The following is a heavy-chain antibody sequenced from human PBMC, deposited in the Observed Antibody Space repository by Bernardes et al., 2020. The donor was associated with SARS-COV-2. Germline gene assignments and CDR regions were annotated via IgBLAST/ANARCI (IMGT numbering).Heavy chain of an antibody. D-gene: IGHD4-17*01. CDR1: GFTFSRYW. J-gene: IGHJ4*02. CDR3: ARVRVRDYALHPHDY. V-gene: IGHV3-74*01. CDR2: IKSDGSST. Sequence: GGSLRLSCAASGFTFSRYWMHWVRQAPGKGLVWVSRIKSDGSSTDYADSVKGRFTISRDNANNMLYLQMSSLRAEDTAVYYCARVRVRDYALHPHDYWGQGTLVTVSS.